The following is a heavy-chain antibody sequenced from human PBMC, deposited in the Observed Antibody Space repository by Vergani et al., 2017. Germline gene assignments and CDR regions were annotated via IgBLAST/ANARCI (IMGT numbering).Heavy chain of an antibody. CDR2: IYHSGST. V-gene: IGHV4-30-2*01. Sequence: QLQLQESGSGLVKPSQTLSLTCSVSGGSISSGGYSWSWIRQPPGKGLEWIGYIYHSGSTYYNPSLKSRVTISVDRSKNQFSLKLNSVTAADTAVYYCARGDLDSSGWGLWFDPGGQGTLVTVSS. J-gene: IGHJ5*02. CDR1: GGSISSGGYS. CDR3: ARGDLDSSGWGLWFDP. D-gene: IGHD6-19*01.